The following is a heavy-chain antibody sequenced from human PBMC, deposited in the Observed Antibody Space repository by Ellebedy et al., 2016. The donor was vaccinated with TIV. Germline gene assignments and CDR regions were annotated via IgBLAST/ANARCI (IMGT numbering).Heavy chain of an antibody. V-gene: IGHV3-30-3*01. Sequence: GESLKISCAASGFTFSNYAIHWVRQAPGKGLEWVAVISHDGSSQYYADSVKGRFTVSRDNSMTTVYLEMNSLRAEDTALYYCARDLEKSSGWYGGAAYWGQGTQVTVSS. CDR1: GFTFSNYA. D-gene: IGHD6-19*01. CDR2: ISHDGSSQ. CDR3: ARDLEKSSGWYGGAAY. J-gene: IGHJ4*02.